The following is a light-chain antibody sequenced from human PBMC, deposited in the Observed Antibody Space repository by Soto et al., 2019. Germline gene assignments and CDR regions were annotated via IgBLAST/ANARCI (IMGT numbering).Light chain of an antibody. Sequence: QSVLTQPPSASGTPGQRVTISCSGSSSNIGSNDVNWYQQLPGTAPKLLIYNNNQRPSGVPARFSGSKSGTSASLAISGLQSEDEADYYCATWDDSLNVWVFGGGTQLTVL. J-gene: IGLJ3*02. CDR1: SSNIGSND. V-gene: IGLV1-44*01. CDR2: NNN. CDR3: ATWDDSLNVWV.